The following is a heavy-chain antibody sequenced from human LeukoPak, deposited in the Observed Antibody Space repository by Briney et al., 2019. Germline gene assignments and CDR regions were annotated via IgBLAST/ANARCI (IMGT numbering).Heavy chain of an antibody. D-gene: IGHD5-12*01. CDR2: ISSSSSYI. CDR1: GFTFSSYS. Sequence: GGSLRLSCAASGFTFSSYSMNLVRQAPGKGLEWVSSISSSSSYIYYADSVKGRFTISRDNAKNSLYLQMNSLRAEDTAVYYCARTHNEYSAFDYWGQGTLVTVSS. J-gene: IGHJ4*02. V-gene: IGHV3-21*01. CDR3: ARTHNEYSAFDY.